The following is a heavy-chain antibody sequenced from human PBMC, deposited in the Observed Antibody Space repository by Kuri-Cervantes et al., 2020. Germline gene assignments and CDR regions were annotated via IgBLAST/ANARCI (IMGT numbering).Heavy chain of an antibody. J-gene: IGHJ4*02. CDR1: GYTFTSYC. V-gene: IGHV1-46*01. D-gene: IGHD2-21*01. CDR2: INPSGGSA. Sequence: ASVKVSCKASGYTFTSYCMHWVRQAPGQGLEWMGIINPSGGSATYAQKFQGRVTMTRDKSTSTVYMELSSLRSDDTAVYHCARLSYYCFDHWAREPWSPSPQ. CDR3: ARLSYYCFDH.